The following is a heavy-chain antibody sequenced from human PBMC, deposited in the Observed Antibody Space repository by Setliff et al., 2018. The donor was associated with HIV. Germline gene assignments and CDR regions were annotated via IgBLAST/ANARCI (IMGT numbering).Heavy chain of an antibody. CDR3: ARETMYDSRGYLSHYFDY. V-gene: IGHV3-30-3*01. J-gene: IGHJ4*02. CDR1: GFTFSNYA. Sequence: GGSLRLSCAASGFTFSNYAMHWVRQAPGKGLEWVAVISYDGGNKYYADSVKGRFTISRDNSKNTLYLQMNSLRVEDTAVYYCARETMYDSRGYLSHYFDYWGQGTPVTVSS. D-gene: IGHD3-22*01. CDR2: ISYDGGNK.